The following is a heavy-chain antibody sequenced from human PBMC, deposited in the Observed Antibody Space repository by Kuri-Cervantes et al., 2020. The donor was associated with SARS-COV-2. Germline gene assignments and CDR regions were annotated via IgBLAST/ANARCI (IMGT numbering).Heavy chain of an antibody. CDR2: ISGSGGST. CDR3: AKGYSPDY. V-gene: IGHV3-23*01. CDR1: GFTFSSYA. D-gene: IGHD1-14*01. J-gene: IGHJ4*02. Sequence: GEALKISCAASGFTFSSYAMSWVRQAPGKGLEWVSAISGSGGSTYYADSVKGRFTISRDNSKNTLYLQMNSLRAEDTDVYYCAKGYSPDYWGQGTLVTVSS.